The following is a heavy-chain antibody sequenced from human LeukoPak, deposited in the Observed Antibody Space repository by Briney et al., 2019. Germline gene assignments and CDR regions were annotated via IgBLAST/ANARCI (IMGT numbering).Heavy chain of an antibody. CDR2: IYHSGST. V-gene: IGHV4-34*01. CDR3: ARPIVVVPLRAFDI. J-gene: IGHJ3*02. CDR1: GGSFSGYY. Sequence: SETLSLTCAVYGGSFSGYYWSWTRQPPGKGLEWIGEIYHSGSTNYNPSLKSRVTISVDTSKNQFSLKLSSVTAADTAVYYCARPIVVVPLRAFDIWGQGTMVTVSS. D-gene: IGHD2-21*01.